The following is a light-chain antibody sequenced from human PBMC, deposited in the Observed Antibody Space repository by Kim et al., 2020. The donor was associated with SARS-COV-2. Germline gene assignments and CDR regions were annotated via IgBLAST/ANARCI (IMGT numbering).Light chain of an antibody. CDR1: QRVLYSSNKKNY. J-gene: IGKJ4*01. V-gene: IGKV4-1*01. CDR2: WAS. Sequence: RDTINCKSSQRVLYSSNKKNYLAWYQQKPGQPPKLLIYWASTRESGVPDRFSGSGSGTDFTLTISSLQAEDVAVYYCQQYYSTLTFGGGTKVDIK. CDR3: QQYYSTLT.